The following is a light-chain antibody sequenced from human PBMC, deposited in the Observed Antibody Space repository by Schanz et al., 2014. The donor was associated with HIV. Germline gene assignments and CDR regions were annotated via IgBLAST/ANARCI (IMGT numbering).Light chain of an antibody. V-gene: IGLV2-14*01. CDR1: SSDIGGYNY. CDR3: AAWDDSLSGPV. CDR2: EVI. J-gene: IGLJ2*01. Sequence: QSALTQPASVSGSPGQSITISCTGTSSDIGGYNYVSWYQQHPGKAPKLMIYEVIKRPSGVPDRFSGSKSGTSASLAISGLRSEDEADYYCAAWDDSLSGPVFGGGTKLTVL.